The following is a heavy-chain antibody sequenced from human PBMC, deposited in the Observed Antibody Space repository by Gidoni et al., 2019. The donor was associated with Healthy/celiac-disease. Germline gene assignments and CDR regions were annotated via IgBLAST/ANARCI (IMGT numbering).Heavy chain of an antibody. CDR3: AREGYCSSTSCWDYYYYYMDV. CDR2: ISSSSSYT. V-gene: IGHV3-11*06. D-gene: IGHD2-2*01. Sequence: QVQLVESGGGLVKPGGSLRLSCAASGFTFSDYYMSWIRQAPGKGLEWVSYISSSSSYTNYADSVKGRFTISRDNAKNSLYLQMNSLRAEDTAVYYCAREGYCSSTSCWDYYYYYMDVWGKGTTVTVSS. J-gene: IGHJ6*03. CDR1: GFTFSDYY.